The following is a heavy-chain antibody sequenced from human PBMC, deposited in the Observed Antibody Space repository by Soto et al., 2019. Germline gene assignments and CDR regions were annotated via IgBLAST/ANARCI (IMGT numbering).Heavy chain of an antibody. CDR3: ARDRTPWLAEYYYYGMDV. D-gene: IGHD6-19*01. CDR1: GFTFSSYG. J-gene: IGHJ6*02. Sequence: PGGSLRLSCAASGFTFSSYGMHWVRQAPGKGLEWVAVIWYDGSNKYYADSVKGRFTISRDNSKNTLYLQMNSLRAEDTAVYYCARDRTPWLAEYYYYGMDVWGQGTTVTVSS. V-gene: IGHV3-33*01. CDR2: IWYDGSNK.